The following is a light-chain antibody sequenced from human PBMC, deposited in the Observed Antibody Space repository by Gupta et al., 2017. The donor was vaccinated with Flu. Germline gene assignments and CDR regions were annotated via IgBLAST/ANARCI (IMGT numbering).Light chain of an antibody. Sequence: RLTTACSGSSSRVGSKTVNWYQQHAGAAPNLLIYNNSKRLSGGPDCFSGSKSGTAAALTIRGLQAEEEAGYSCASFDDSRNGVVFGGGTMLTVL. V-gene: IGLV1-44*01. J-gene: IGLJ2*01. CDR3: ASFDDSRNGVV. CDR1: SSRVGSKT. CDR2: NNS.